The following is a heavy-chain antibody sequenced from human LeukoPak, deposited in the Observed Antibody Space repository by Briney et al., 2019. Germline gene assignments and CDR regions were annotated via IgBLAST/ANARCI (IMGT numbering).Heavy chain of an antibody. CDR2: ISSNGGST. D-gene: IGHD3-22*01. CDR3: ARGDYYDSSGYYWGLSYYYYGMDV. Sequence: GGSLRLSCSAPGFTFSSYAMHWVRQAPGKGLEYVSAISSNGGSTYYADSVKGRFTISRDNSKNTLYLKMRSVRAEDTAVYYCARGDYYDSSGYYWGLSYYYYGMDVWGQGTTVTVSS. CDR1: GFTFSSYA. V-gene: IGHV3-64D*06. J-gene: IGHJ6*02.